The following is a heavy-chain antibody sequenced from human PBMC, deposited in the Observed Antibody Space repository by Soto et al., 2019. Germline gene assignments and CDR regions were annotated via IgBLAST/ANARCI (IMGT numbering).Heavy chain of an antibody. J-gene: IGHJ1*01. CDR3: ARDRVASGYPEYFQH. Sequence: EVQLVESGGGLIQPGGSLRLSCAASGFTVSSNYMSWVRQAPGKGLEWISVIYSGGSTYYADSVKGRFTISRDNSKNTRYLQMNSLRAEDTAVYYCARDRVASGYPEYFQHWGQGTVVTVSS. CDR2: IYSGGST. V-gene: IGHV3-53*01. D-gene: IGHD3-22*01. CDR1: GFTVSSNY.